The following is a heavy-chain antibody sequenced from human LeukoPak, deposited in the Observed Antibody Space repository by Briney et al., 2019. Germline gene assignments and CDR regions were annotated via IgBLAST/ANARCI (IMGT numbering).Heavy chain of an antibody. V-gene: IGHV1-2*02. CDR1: GYTFTTYN. CDR2: ITPNSGGT. Sequence: ASVKVSCKASGYTFTTYNIHWVRQAPGQGLEWMEWITPNSGGTNYAQKFQGRVTMTRDTSISTAYMELSRLRSDDTAAYSCARGRGGGYFDFWGQETLVTVSS. J-gene: IGHJ4*02. CDR3: ARGRGGGYFDF. D-gene: IGHD2-15*01.